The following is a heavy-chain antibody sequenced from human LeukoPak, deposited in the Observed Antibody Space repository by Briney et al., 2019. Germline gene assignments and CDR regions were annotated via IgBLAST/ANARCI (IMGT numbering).Heavy chain of an antibody. CDR2: IYYSGST. D-gene: IGHD6-25*01. Sequence: SETLSLTCTVSGGSISSYYWSWIRQPPGKGLEWVGYIYYSGSTNYNPSLKSRVTLSVDTSKNQFSLKLSSVTAADTAVYYCARMQRRTNWFDPWGQGTLVTVSS. CDR3: ARMQRRTNWFDP. CDR1: GGSISSYY. J-gene: IGHJ5*02. V-gene: IGHV4-59*01.